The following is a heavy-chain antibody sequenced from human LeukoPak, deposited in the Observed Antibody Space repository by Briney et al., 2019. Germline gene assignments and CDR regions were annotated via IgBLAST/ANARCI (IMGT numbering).Heavy chain of an antibody. D-gene: IGHD3-22*01. Sequence: GGSLRLSCAASGFTFSSYAMSWVRQAPGKGLEWVSAISGSGGSTYYADSVKGRFTISRDNSKNTLYLQMNSLRAEDTAVYYCAKDTYYYDSSGYYFDYWGQGTLVTVSS. CDR2: ISGSGGST. J-gene: IGHJ4*02. V-gene: IGHV3-23*01. CDR1: GFTFSSYA. CDR3: AKDTYYYDSSGYYFDY.